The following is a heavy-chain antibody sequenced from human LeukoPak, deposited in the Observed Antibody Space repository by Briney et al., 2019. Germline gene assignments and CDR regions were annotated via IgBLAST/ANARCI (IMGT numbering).Heavy chain of an antibody. J-gene: IGHJ4*02. V-gene: IGHV3-7*01. CDR3: ARDKPRDSVAGSNFDY. Sequence: GGSLRLTCAASGFTFSGFWMSWVRQAPGKGLEWVANIKQDATEKYYIDSVKGRFTIYRDNVQNSLYQQMDSLRVEDTAVYYCARDKPRDSVAGSNFDYWGQGILVTVSS. D-gene: IGHD6-19*01. CDR1: GFTFSGFW. CDR2: IKQDATEK.